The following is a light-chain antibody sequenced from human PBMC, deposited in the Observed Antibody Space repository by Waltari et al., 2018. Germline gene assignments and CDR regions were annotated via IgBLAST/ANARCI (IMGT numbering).Light chain of an antibody. CDR2: RNN. J-gene: IGLJ3*02. CDR1: SSNIGSEY. Sequence: QSVLPQPPSASGTPGQRVTSSCSRSSSNIGSEYLDWYQRPPGTAPKLLIYRNNQRPSGFPDRFSGSKSGTSASLAISGRRSEDETDYYCAAWDDSLSGHWVFGGGTKLTVL. V-gene: IGLV1-47*01. CDR3: AAWDDSLSGHWV.